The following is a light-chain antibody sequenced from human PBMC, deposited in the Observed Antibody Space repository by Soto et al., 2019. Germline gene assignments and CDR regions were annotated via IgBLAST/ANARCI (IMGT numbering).Light chain of an antibody. J-gene: IGKJ2*01. CDR2: GAS. CDR3: QQCNNWPRT. Sequence: EIVMTQSPATLSVSPGERATLSCRASQSVSGNLAWYQQKPGQAPRLLIYGASTRATGIPARFSGSGSGTEFTLTISSLQSEDCAVYYCQQCNNWPRTFGQGTKLEIK. CDR1: QSVSGN. V-gene: IGKV3-15*01.